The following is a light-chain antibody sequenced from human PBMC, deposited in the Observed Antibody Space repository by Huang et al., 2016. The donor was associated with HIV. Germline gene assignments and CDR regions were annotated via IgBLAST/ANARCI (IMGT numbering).Light chain of an antibody. CDR3: QQYNDWPIT. CDR2: DAS. CDR1: QSVSSN. J-gene: IGKJ3*01. V-gene: IGKV3-15*01. Sequence: EIVMTQSPATLSLSPVERATLSCRASQSVSSNLAWYQQKPGQAPRLLIYDASPRATGIPARFRGSGSGTEFTLTISSLLSEDFAVYFCQQYNDWPITFGPGTKVDLK.